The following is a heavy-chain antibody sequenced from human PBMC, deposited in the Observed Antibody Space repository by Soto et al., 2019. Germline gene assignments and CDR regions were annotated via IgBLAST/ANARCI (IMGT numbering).Heavy chain of an antibody. J-gene: IGHJ5*02. CDR1: GVSLSTSGVG. CDR2: IYWNDDK. V-gene: IGHV2-5*01. CDR3: AHLPAGDWFDP. Sequence: QITLKESGPTLVKPTQTLTLTCTFSGVSLSTSGVGVGWIRHPPGKSLEWLARIYWNDDKRYSPSLKSRLTITKDTSKNQVVLTMTNMDPVDTATYYWAHLPAGDWFDPWGQGTLVTVS.